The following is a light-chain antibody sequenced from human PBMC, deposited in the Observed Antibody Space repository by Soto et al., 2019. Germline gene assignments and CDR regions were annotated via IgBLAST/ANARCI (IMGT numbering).Light chain of an antibody. V-gene: IGKV3-20*01. Sequence: NVLTQSPGTLSLSPGERATLSCRASQSVGSNYLAWYQQKPGQAPRLLIYAASSRATGIPDRFSGSGSGTDFTLTISRLEPEDFAVYYCQQYGSSPWAFGQGTKVEIK. CDR1: QSVGSNY. CDR2: AAS. J-gene: IGKJ1*01. CDR3: QQYGSSPWA.